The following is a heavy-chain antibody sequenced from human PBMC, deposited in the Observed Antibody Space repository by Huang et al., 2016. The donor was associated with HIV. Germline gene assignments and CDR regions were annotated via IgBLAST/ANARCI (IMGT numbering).Heavy chain of an antibody. V-gene: IGHV1-18*01. CDR3: ARQGFGRRDAFDI. Sequence: QVQMMQSGAEVKKPGASVKVSCKASGYTFKSYGITWVRQAPGQGLEWMGCISTYNGNTNYAQKFQGRVTMTTDTSTSTAYMELRRLRSNDTAVYYCARQGFGRRDAFDIWGQGTMVTVS. J-gene: IGHJ3*02. CDR1: GYTFKSYG. D-gene: IGHD3-10*01. CDR2: ISTYNGNT.